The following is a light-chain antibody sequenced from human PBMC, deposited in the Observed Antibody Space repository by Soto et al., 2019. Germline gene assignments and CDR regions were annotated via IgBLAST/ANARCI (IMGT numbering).Light chain of an antibody. CDR2: DAS. Sequence: DIPMTQSSSSLSASVGDRVTITCQASQDISNYLNWYQQKPGKAPKLLIYDASNLETGVPSRFSGSGSGTDFTFTISSLQPEDIATYYCQQYDNLPPRTFGQGTKLEIK. J-gene: IGKJ2*01. V-gene: IGKV1-33*01. CDR1: QDISNY. CDR3: QQYDNLPPRT.